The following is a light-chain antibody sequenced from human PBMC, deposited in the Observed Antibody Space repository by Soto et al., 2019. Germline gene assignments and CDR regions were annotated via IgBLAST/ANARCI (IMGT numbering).Light chain of an antibody. CDR3: QTWGTGIRV. J-gene: IGLJ1*01. Sequence: QLVLTQSPSASASLGASVKLTCTLSSRHSSYSIAWHQQQPEKGPRFLMKVDSGGGHNKGDGIPDRFSGSSSGAERYLTISSLQSEDEADYYCQTWGTGIRVFGTGTKVTVL. V-gene: IGLV4-69*01. CDR1: SRHSSYS. CDR2: VDSGGGH.